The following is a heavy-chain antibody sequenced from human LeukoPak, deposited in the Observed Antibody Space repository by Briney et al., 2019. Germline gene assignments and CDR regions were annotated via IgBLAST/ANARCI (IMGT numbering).Heavy chain of an antibody. CDR3: ARVHDRGCGGDCYLAY. V-gene: IGHV4-34*01. Sequence: SETLSLTCAVYGGSFSNYYWSWIRQPPGKGLGWIGEINHSGSTNCNPSLTSRVTISVDTSKNQFSLKLSSVTAADTAVYYCARVHDRGCGGDCYLAYWGQGTLVTVSS. D-gene: IGHD2-21*02. J-gene: IGHJ4*02. CDR1: GGSFSNYY. CDR2: INHSGST.